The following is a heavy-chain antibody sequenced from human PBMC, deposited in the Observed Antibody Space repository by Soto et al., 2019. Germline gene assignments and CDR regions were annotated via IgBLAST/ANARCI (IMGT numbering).Heavy chain of an antibody. CDR1: GGSFSGYY. CDR3: ARGILEWLLGYYYYYGMDV. J-gene: IGHJ6*02. V-gene: IGHV4-34*01. CDR2: INHSGST. Sequence: TSETLSLTCAVYGGSFSGYYWSWIRQPPGKGLEWIGEINHSGSTNYNPSLKSRVTISVDTSKNQFSLKLSSVTAADTAVYYCARGILEWLLGYYYYYGMDVWGQGTTVTVSS. D-gene: IGHD3-3*01.